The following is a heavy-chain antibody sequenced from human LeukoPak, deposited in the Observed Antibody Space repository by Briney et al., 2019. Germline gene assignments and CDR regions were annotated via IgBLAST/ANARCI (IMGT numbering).Heavy chain of an antibody. Sequence: ASVKVSCKASGYTFTGYYMHWVRQAPGQGLEWMGWINPNSGGTNYAQKFQGRVTITRNTSISTAYMELSSLRSEDTAVYYCARGFRGNDYWGQGTLVTVSS. CDR3: ARGFRGNDY. V-gene: IGHV1-2*02. J-gene: IGHJ4*02. D-gene: IGHD3-10*01. CDR2: INPNSGGT. CDR1: GYTFTGYY.